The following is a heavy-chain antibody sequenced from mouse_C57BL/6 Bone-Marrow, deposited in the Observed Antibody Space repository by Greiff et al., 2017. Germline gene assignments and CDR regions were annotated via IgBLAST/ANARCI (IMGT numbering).Heavy chain of an antibody. V-gene: IGHV3-6*01. D-gene: IGHD4-1*01. CDR3: ARVKLGPFDY. J-gene: IGHJ2*01. CDR2: ISYDGSN. Sequence: EVKLMESGPGLVKPSQSLSLTCSVTGYSITSGYYWNWIRQFPGNKLEWMGYISYDGSNNYNPSLKNRISITRDTSKNQFFLKLKSVTTEDTATYYCARVKLGPFDYWGQGTTLTVSS. CDR1: GYSITSGYY.